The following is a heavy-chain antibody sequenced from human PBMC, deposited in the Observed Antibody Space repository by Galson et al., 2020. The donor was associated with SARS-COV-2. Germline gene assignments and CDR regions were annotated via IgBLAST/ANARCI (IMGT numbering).Heavy chain of an antibody. CDR3: TRDDFWSGYYPDY. J-gene: IGHJ4*02. V-gene: IGHV3-49*03. CDR2: IRSKAYGGTT. Sequence: GGSLRLSCTASGFTFGDYAMSWFRQAPGKGLEWVGFIRSKAYGGTTEYAASVKGRFIISRDDSKSIAYLQMNSLKTEDTAVYYCTRDDFWSGYYPDYWGQGTLVTVSS. D-gene: IGHD3-3*01. CDR1: GFTFGDYA.